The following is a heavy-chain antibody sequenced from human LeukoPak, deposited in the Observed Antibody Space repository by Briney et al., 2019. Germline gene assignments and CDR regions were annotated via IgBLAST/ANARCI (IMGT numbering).Heavy chain of an antibody. CDR3: AKDLAIAHYYYYYGMDV. Sequence: GGSLRLSCAASGFTFSTYAMNWVRQAPGKGLEWVSLIRANGGSTYYADSVKGRFTVSRDNSKNTLYLQMNGLRAEDTAIYYCAKDLAIAHYYYYYGMDVWGQGTTVTVSS. V-gene: IGHV3-23*01. CDR2: IRANGGST. CDR1: GFTFSTYA. J-gene: IGHJ6*02.